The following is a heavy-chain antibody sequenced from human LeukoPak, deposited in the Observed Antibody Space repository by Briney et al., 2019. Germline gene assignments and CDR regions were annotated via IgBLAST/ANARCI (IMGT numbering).Heavy chain of an antibody. CDR2: IYYSGST. D-gene: IGHD4-23*01. CDR1: GGSISSYY. Sequence: SETLSLTCTVSGGSISSYYWGWIRQPPGKGLEWIGSIYYSGSTYYNPSLKSRVTISVDRSKNQFSLKLSSVTAADTAVYYCARVNVLRGGNPYWYFDLWGRGTLVTVSS. CDR3: ARVNVLRGGNPYWYFDL. V-gene: IGHV4-39*07. J-gene: IGHJ2*01.